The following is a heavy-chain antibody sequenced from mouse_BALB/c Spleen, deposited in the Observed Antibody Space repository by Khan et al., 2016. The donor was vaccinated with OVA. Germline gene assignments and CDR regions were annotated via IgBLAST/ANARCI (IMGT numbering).Heavy chain of an antibody. CDR3: ARRNYFGYTFAY. D-gene: IGHD1-2*01. CDR2: ISPGSGDT. J-gene: IGHJ3*01. V-gene: IGHV1-77*01. CDR1: GYTFTDYY. Sequence: QVQLQQSGAELARPGASVKLSCKASGYTFTDYYINWVKQRTGQGLEWIGEISPGSGDTYYNERFKGKATLNADKSSSTAYMQLSSLTSEASAFYFCARRNYFGYTFAYWGQGTLVTVSA.